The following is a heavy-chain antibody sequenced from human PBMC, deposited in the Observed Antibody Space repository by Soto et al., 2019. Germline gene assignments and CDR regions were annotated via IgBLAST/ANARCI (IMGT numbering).Heavy chain of an antibody. V-gene: IGHV1-46*01. D-gene: IGHD2-15*01. CDR1: GYTFTSYY. CDR3: ARDLKTRYCSGGSCYSTKTEDY. J-gene: IGHJ4*02. CDR2: INPSGGST. Sequence: ASVKVSCKASGYTFTSYYMHWVRQAPGQGLEWMGIINPSGGSTSYAQKFQGRVTMTRDTSTSTVYMELSSLRSEDTAVYYCARDLKTRYCSGGSCYSTKTEDYWGQGTLVTVSS.